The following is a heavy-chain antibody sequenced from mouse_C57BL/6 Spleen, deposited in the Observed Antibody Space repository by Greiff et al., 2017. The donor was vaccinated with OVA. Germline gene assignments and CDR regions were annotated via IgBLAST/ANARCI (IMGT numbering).Heavy chain of an antibody. CDR3: ARVTLLRSWYFDV. Sequence: QVQLQQPGTELVKPGASVKLSCKASGYTFTSYWMHWVKQRPGQGLEWIGNINPSNGGTKYNEKFKSKATLTVDKSYSTAYMQLSSLTSEDSAVYYCARVTLLRSWYFDVWGTGTTVTVSS. CDR2: INPSNGGT. V-gene: IGHV1-53*01. CDR1: GYTFTSYW. D-gene: IGHD1-1*01. J-gene: IGHJ1*03.